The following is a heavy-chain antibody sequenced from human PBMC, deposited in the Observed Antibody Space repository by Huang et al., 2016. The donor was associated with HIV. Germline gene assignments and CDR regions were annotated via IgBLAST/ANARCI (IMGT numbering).Heavy chain of an antibody. J-gene: IGHJ4*02. V-gene: IGHV1-69*13. CDR2: RIPSFGTA. Sequence: QVQLVQSGAEVKKPGSSVKVSCQASGGTFSNYAISWVRQAPGQGLEWMGGRIPSFGTANYAQKFQGRVTITADESTSTAYMELSSLRSEDTAVYYCARGPTAMVLDYFDYWGQGTLVTVSS. CDR1: GGTFSNYA. CDR3: ARGPTAMVLDYFDY. D-gene: IGHD5-18*01.